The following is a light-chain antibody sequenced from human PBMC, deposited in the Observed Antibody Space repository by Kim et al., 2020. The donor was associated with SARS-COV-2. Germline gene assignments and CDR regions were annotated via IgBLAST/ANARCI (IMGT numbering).Light chain of an antibody. V-gene: IGLV6-57*03. J-gene: IGLJ3*02. CDR3: QSYDSSNHWV. CDR1: SGSMASDY. CDR2: EDN. Sequence: KPVTISCTRSSGSMASDYVQWYQQRPGSVPTTVIYEDNQRPSGVPDRFSGSIDSSSNSASLTISGLKTEDEADYYCQSYDSSNHWVFGGGTQLTVL.